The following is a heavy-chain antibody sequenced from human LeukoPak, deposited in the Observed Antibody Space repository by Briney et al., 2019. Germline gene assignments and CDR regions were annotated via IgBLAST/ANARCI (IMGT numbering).Heavy chain of an antibody. CDR3: ARNVSSHQRGVSFDP. Sequence: PSETLSLTCAVSGDSIRSGYYYWVWIRQPPGKGLEWIGSVYHSGSPSYNPSLKRRVTMSIDTSKNEFSLKLTSVTATDTAVYYCARNVSSHQRGVSFDPWGQGTLVIVSS. D-gene: IGHD6-19*01. CDR1: GDSIRSGYYY. CDR2: VYHSGSP. V-gene: IGHV4-39*01. J-gene: IGHJ5*02.